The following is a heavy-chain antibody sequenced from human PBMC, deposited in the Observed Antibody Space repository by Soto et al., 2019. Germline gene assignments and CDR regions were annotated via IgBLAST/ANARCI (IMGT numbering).Heavy chain of an antibody. CDR2: IYYTGNT. Sequence: QLQASGPGLVKPSETLSLTCTVSGGSISSSSYYWGWIRHPPGKGLEWIGTIYYTGNTYSDPSLQSRVTMFVDTSKDQYSLRLSSVTAAETAVYYCARHRGDYCDSSGYFDYWGQGTLVTVS. D-gene: IGHD3-22*01. CDR1: GGSISSSSYY. J-gene: IGHJ4*02. CDR3: ARHRGDYCDSSGYFDY. V-gene: IGHV4-39*01.